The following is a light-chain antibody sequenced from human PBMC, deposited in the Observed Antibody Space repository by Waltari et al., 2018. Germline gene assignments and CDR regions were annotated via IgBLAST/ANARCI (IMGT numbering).Light chain of an antibody. Sequence: DIQLTQSPSFLSASVGDRVTITCRASQDISTSLTCYQQKPGKAPDLLIYGASNLQSGVPSRFGGNGSRTEFTLTISSLQPEDFATYSCQQVKSFPLTFGGGTKVEVK. CDR3: QQVKSFPLT. CDR2: GAS. CDR1: QDISTS. J-gene: IGKJ4*01. V-gene: IGKV1-9*01.